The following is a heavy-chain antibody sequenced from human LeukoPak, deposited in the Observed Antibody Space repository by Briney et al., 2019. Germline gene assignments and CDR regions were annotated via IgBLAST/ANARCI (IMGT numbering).Heavy chain of an antibody. V-gene: IGHV4-39*07. Sequence: SETLSLTCTVSGGSISSSSYYWGWIRQPPGKGLEWIGSIYYSGTTYYNASLKSRVTMSPDTSKTQFSLVLSSVTAADTAVYFCARLGGAYFKGGMDVWGQGTTVTVSS. CDR3: ARLGGAYFKGGMDV. CDR1: GGSISSSSYY. D-gene: IGHD2-21*01. CDR2: IYYSGTT. J-gene: IGHJ6*02.